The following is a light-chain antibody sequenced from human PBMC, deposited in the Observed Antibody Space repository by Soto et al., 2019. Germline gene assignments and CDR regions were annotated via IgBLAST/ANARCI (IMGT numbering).Light chain of an antibody. J-gene: IGLJ1*01. CDR1: SSDVGGYDF. CDR2: DVS. Sequence: QSVLTQARSVSGSPGQSVTISCTGTSSDVGGYDFVSWYQQHPGKAPKLIIYDVSKRPSGVPGRFSGSKSGDTASLTISGLQAEDEADYYCCSYADSYVFGTGTKVTVL. V-gene: IGLV2-11*01. CDR3: CSYADSYV.